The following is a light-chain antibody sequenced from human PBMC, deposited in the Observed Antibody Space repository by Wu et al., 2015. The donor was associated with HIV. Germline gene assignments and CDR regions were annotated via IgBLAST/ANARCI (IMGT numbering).Light chain of an antibody. CDR1: QSVSSNY. CDR2: GAS. Sequence: EIVLTQSPDTLSLSPGERATLSCRASQSVSSNYLAWYQHKPDQAPRLLIYGASSRAAGIPDRFSGGGSGTDFTLTISRLEPEDFAVYYCQQYENSPHTFGQGTKLEIK. J-gene: IGKJ2*01. CDR3: QQYENSPHT. V-gene: IGKV3-20*01.